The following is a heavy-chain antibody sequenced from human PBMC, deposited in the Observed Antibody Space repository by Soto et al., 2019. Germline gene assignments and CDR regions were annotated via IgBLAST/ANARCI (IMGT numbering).Heavy chain of an antibody. J-gene: IGHJ2*01. D-gene: IGHD3-22*01. Sequence: QVQLQESGPGLVKPSETLSLTCTVSGGSISSYYWSWIRQPPGKGLEWIGYIYYSGSTNYNPSLKSRVTISVDTSKNQFSLKRSSVTAADTAVYYCARGSTYYYDSSGYYVRQLTHWYFDLWGRGTLVTVSS. CDR3: ARGSTYYYDSSGYYVRQLTHWYFDL. CDR2: IYYSGST. V-gene: IGHV4-59*08. CDR1: GGSISSYY.